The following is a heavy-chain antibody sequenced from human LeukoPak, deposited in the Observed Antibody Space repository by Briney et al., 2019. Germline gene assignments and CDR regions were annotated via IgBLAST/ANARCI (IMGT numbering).Heavy chain of an antibody. CDR3: VRLNGGYYEAIFDY. CDR1: GGSISSSSYY. D-gene: IGHD3-22*01. Sequence: KTSETLSLTCTVSGGSISSSSYYWGWIRQPPGKGLGCIGSMYYSGSTYYNPPLKSRVTISVDTSKNQFSLNLRSVTAADTAVYYCVRLNGGYYEAIFDYWGQGTLVTVSS. CDR2: MYYSGST. V-gene: IGHV4-39*01. J-gene: IGHJ4*02.